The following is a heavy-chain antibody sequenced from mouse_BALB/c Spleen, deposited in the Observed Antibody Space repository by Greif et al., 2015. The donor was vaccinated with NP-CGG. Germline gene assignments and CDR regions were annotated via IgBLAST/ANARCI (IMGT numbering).Heavy chain of an antibody. V-gene: IGHV5-4*02. Sequence: EVKLVESGGGLVKPGGSLKLSCAASGFTFSDYYMYWVRQTPEKRLEWVATISDGGSYTYYPDSVKGRFTISRDNAKNNLYLQMSSLKPEDTAMYYCARGGAMDYWGQGTSVTVSS. CDR3: ARGGAMDY. J-gene: IGHJ4*01. CDR2: ISDGGSYT. CDR1: GFTFSDYY.